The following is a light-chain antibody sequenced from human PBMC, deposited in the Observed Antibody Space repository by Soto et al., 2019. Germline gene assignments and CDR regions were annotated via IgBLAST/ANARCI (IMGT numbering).Light chain of an antibody. CDR1: SSDVGGYNY. CDR2: EVS. V-gene: IGLV2-8*01. CDR3: NSYADSNKFV. Sequence: QSVLPQPHSASGSPGQAVTISCTGTSSDVGGYNYVSWYQQHPGKAPKLMIYEVSKRPSGVPDRFSGSKSGNTASLTVSGLQAEDEADYYCNSYADSNKFVFGSGTKVTVL. J-gene: IGLJ1*01.